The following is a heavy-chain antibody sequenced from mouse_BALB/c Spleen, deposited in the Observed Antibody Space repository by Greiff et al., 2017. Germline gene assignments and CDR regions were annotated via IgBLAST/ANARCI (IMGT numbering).Heavy chain of an antibody. CDR3: ARSFYYYGSSLAWFAY. J-gene: IGHJ3*01. CDR2: IYWDDDK. D-gene: IGHD1-1*01. V-gene: IGHV8-12*01. CDR1: GFSLSTSGMG. Sequence: VTLKESGPGILQPSQTLSLTCSFSGFSLSTSGMGVSWIRQPSGKGLEWLAHIYWDDDKRYNPSLKSRLTISKDTSRNQVFLKITSVDTADTATYYCARSFYYYGSSLAWFAYWGQGTLVTVSA.